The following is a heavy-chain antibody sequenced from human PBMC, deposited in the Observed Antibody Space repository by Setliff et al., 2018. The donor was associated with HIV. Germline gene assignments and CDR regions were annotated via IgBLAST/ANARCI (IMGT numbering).Heavy chain of an antibody. Sequence: SETLSLTCAMSGDSLNSDAFSWSWIRLPPGEGLEWIGYMKEGGRTYYNPSLRSRVTITSDKSKNQLSLTLNSVTAADTAVYYCARRRAGEIEELPGALPLRGIFDLWGQGTMVTVSS. CDR1: GDSLNSDAFS. V-gene: IGHV4-30-2*01. D-gene: IGHD1-7*01. J-gene: IGHJ3*01. CDR2: MKEGGRT. CDR3: ARRRAGEIEELPGALPLRGIFDL.